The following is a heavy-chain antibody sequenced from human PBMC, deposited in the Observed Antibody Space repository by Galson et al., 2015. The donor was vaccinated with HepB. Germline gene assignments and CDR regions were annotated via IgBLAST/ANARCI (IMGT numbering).Heavy chain of an antibody. V-gene: IGHV4-31*03. D-gene: IGHD5-12*01. CDR2: IYYTGEGT. CDR3: ARQKGGHDEGYYYYYYMDV. CDR1: GGSISSRGYY. Sequence: TLSLTCTVSGGSISSRGYYWSWIRQHPGKGLEWIGYIYYTGEGTYYNPSLKSRVTISLDTSKNQFSLKLSSVTAADTAVYYCARQKGGHDEGYYYYYYMDVWGKGTTVTVSS. J-gene: IGHJ6*03.